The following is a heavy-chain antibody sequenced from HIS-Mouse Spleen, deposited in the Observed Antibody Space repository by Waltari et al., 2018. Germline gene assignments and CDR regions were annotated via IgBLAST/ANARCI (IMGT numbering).Heavy chain of an antibody. J-gene: IGHJ4*02. Sequence: EVQLVESGGGLVQPGGSLRLSCAASGFTFSSYSMNWVRQAPGKGLEWVSYISSSSSTIYYADSVKGRFTISRDNAKNSLYLQMNSLRAEDTAVYYCARGASWSYYLVSVSDYWGQGTLVTVSS. CDR3: ARGASWSYYLVSVSDY. CDR1: GFTFSSYS. D-gene: IGHD1-26*01. V-gene: IGHV3-48*01. CDR2: ISSSSSTI.